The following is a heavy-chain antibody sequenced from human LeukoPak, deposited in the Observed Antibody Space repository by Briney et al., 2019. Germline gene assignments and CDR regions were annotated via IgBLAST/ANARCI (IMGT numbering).Heavy chain of an antibody. CDR3: ARVNYYVRSNYYYMDV. D-gene: IGHD3-16*01. CDR1: GFTFSDYY. Sequence: PGGSLRLSCAASGFTFSDYYMSWIRQAPGKGLEWVSYISSSGSTIYYADSVKGRFTISRDNAKNSLYLQMNSLRAEDTAVYYCARVNYYVRSNYYYMDVWGKGTTVTVSS. V-gene: IGHV3-11*04. CDR2: ISSSGSTI. J-gene: IGHJ6*03.